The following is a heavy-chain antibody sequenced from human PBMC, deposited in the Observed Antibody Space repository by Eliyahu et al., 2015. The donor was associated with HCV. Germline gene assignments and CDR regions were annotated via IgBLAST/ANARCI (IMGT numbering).Heavy chain of an antibody. CDR2: VFYTGYS. D-gene: IGHD3-10*01. V-gene: IGHV4-39*01. CDR3: ARHPSDTRGSRLDY. CDR1: GDSVNSDHYY. J-gene: IGHJ4*02. Sequence: QVQLQESGPGLVKTSETLSLTCTVSGDSVNSDHYYWAWIRQPPGKGLEWIGGVFYTGYSSSKPSLKSRVTVVVDTSKNQFSLKLSSVTAADAGVYYCARHPSDTRGSRLDYWGQGTLVTVAS.